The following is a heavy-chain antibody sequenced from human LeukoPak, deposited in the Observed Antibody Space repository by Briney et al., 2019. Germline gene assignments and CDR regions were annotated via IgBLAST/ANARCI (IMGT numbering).Heavy chain of an antibody. CDR2: ISAYNGNT. J-gene: IGHJ5*02. Sequence: ASVKVSCKASGGTFSSYAVSWVRLTPGQGLEWMGWISAYNGNTNYAQKLQGRVTMTTDTSTSTAYMELRSLRSDDTAVYYCARGGYRRLYNWFDPWGQGTLVTVSS. V-gene: IGHV1-18*01. CDR1: GGTFSSYA. CDR3: ARGGYRRLYNWFDP. D-gene: IGHD5-12*01.